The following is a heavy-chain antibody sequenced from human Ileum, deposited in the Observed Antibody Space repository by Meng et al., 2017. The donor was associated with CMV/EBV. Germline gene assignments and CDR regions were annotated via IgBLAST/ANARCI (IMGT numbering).Heavy chain of an antibody. J-gene: IGHJ3*02. CDR1: GFTFSSYA. D-gene: IGHD3-22*01. V-gene: IGHV3-23*03. Sequence: GESLKISCAASGFTFSSYAMSWVRQAPGKGLEWVSLIYSGGRTYYADSVKGRFTISRDNSKNMLYLQMNSLRAEDTAVYYCASGVVVVITDAFDIWGQGTMVT. CDR2: IYSGGRT. CDR3: ASGVVVVITDAFDI.